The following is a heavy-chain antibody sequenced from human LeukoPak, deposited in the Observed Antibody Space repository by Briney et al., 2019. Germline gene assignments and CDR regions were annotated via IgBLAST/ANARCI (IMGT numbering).Heavy chain of an antibody. CDR1: GFTFSSYE. V-gene: IGHV3-48*03. Sequence: PGGSLRLSCAASGFTFSSYEMNWVRQAPGKGLEWVSYISSSGSTIYYADSVKGRFTISRDNAKNSLYLQMNSLGAEDTAVYYCARDRNYANDYWGQGTLVTVSS. CDR2: ISSSGSTI. D-gene: IGHD4-11*01. J-gene: IGHJ4*02. CDR3: ARDRNYANDY.